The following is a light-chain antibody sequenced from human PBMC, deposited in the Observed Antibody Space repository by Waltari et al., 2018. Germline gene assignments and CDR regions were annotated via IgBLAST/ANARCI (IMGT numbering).Light chain of an antibody. Sequence: EIVMTQSPATMSVSPGDTANLSCRASQSVSSKLAWYQLKTGQAPRLLIYGAFTRATGIPARFSGSVSGTEFILTISSMQSEDFAVYYCQQYNNWPPWTFGQGTKVEIK. V-gene: IGKV3-15*01. CDR2: GAF. CDR3: QQYNNWPPWT. J-gene: IGKJ1*01. CDR1: QSVSSK.